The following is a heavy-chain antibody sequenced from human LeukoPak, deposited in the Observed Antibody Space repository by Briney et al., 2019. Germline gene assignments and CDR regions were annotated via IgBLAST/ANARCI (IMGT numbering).Heavy chain of an antibody. J-gene: IGHJ4*02. Sequence: SETLSLTCTVSGGSISSYYWSWIRQPPGKGLEWIGYIYYSGSTNYNPSLKSRVTISVDTSKSQFSLKLSSVTAADTAVYYCAGPYYDFWSGYWALGYWGQGTLVTVSS. CDR3: AGPYYDFWSGYWALGY. D-gene: IGHD3-3*01. V-gene: IGHV4-59*08. CDR2: IYYSGST. CDR1: GGSISSYY.